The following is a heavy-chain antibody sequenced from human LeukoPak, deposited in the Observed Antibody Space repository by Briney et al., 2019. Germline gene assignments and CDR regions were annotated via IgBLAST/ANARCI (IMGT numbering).Heavy chain of an antibody. CDR3: VKSIGVGSGSFPFDP. Sequence: PGGSLRLSCSASGFTFSSYAMHWVRQAPGKGLEYVSAISRNGGSTYYADSVKGRFTISRDNSKNTLYLQMSSLRAEDTAVYYCVKSIGVGSGSFPFDPWGQGTLVTVSS. CDR1: GFTFSSYA. CDR2: ISRNGGST. V-gene: IGHV3-64D*06. D-gene: IGHD3-10*01. J-gene: IGHJ5*02.